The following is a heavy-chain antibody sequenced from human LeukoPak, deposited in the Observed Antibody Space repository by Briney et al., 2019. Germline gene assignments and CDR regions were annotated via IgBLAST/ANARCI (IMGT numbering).Heavy chain of an antibody. D-gene: IGHD3-10*01. CDR3: ARETDYGSGSSPRRRDAFDI. Sequence: ASVKVSCKASGGTFSSYAISWVRQAPGQGLEWMGGIIPIFGTANYAQKFQGRVTITADESTSTAYMELSSLRSEDTAVYYCARETDYGSGSSPRRRDAFDIWGQGTMVTVSS. J-gene: IGHJ3*02. V-gene: IGHV1-69*13. CDR1: GGTFSSYA. CDR2: IIPIFGTA.